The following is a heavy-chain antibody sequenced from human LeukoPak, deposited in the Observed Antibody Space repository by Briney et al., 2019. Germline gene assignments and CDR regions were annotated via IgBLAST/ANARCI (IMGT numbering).Heavy chain of an antibody. D-gene: IGHD3-22*01. V-gene: IGHV3-30*03. J-gene: IGHJ4*02. CDR1: GFTFSNYG. CDR3: ARVLGNYYDGSGPSLY. Sequence: PGGSLRLSCATSGFTFSNYGMHWVRQAPGKGLEWVAVISYDGSNKYYADSVKGRFTISRDNAKNSLYLQMNSLRGEDTAVYYCARVLGNYYDGSGPSLYWGQGTLVTVSS. CDR2: ISYDGSNK.